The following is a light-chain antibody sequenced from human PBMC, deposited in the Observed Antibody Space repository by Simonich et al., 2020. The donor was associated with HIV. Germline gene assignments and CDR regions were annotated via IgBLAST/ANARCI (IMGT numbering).Light chain of an antibody. Sequence: EIVMTQSPVTLSVSPGERATLSCSASQSVSSNLAWYQQKPGQAPRHLIYGASIRATGIPARFSGSGSGTEFTLTINSMQSEDFAVYYCQQYDKWPPVLPFGGGTKVEIK. CDR2: GAS. CDR3: QQYDKWPPVLP. J-gene: IGKJ4*01. CDR1: QSVSSN. V-gene: IGKV3-15*01.